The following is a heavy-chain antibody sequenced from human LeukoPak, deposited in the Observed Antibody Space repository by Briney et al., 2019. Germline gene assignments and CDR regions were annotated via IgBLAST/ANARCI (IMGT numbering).Heavy chain of an antibody. CDR3: ARTTRPGYSYGTGIGY. CDR1: GGSFSGYY. CDR2: INHSGST. Sequence: KSSETLSLTCAVYGGSFSGYYWSWIRQPPGKGLEWIGEINHSGSTNYNPSLKSRVTISVDTSKNQFSLKLSSVTAADTAVYYCARTTRPGYSYGTGIGYGGQGTLVTVS. J-gene: IGHJ4*02. V-gene: IGHV4-34*01. D-gene: IGHD5-18*01.